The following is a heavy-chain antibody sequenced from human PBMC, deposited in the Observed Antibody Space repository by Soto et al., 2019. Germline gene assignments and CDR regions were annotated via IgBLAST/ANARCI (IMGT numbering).Heavy chain of an antibody. J-gene: IGHJ4*02. CDR2: ISGSGGST. Sequence: GGSLRLSCAASGFTFSSYAMSWVRQAPGKGLEWVSAISGSGGSTYYADSVKGRFTISRDNSKNTLYLQMNSLRAEDTAVYYCAKRHSSSWSTYYYFDYWGQGTLVTVSS. CDR3: AKRHSSSWSTYYYFDY. V-gene: IGHV3-23*01. D-gene: IGHD6-13*01. CDR1: GFTFSSYA.